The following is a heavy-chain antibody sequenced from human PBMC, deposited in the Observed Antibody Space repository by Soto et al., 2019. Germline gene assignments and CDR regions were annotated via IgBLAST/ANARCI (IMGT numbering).Heavy chain of an antibody. CDR2: VYYTGDT. CDR3: VRQGTAYLRGLADV. CDR1: SGPSRSHN. D-gene: IGHD4-17*01. J-gene: IGHJ6*02. Sequence: QVQVQQSGPGLVKPSETLSLTCTVSSGPSRSHNWGWIRQPPGRGLEWIGYVYYTGDTSYNPSLTSRGTISADTSTQHISLTLRSVTVADAAVYYCVRQGTAYLRGLADVWGQGTGVSVSS. V-gene: IGHV4-59*08.